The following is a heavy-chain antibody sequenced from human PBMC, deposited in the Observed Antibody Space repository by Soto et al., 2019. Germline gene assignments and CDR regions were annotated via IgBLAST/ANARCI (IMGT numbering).Heavy chain of an antibody. CDR2: INPGNGAT. J-gene: IGHJ4*02. D-gene: IGHD3-22*01. V-gene: IGHV1-3*01. CDR3: ARCVSGSRRLPLGY. CDR1: GYSFTDYA. Sequence: QVHHVQSGAEVKTPGASVKVSCRASGYSFTDYAFHWVRQAPGHSPEWLGWINPGNGATKYSQKLHGRLTITSDTSASTVYMQLSSLRYEDTAVYFCARCVSGSRRLPLGYWGQGTLVSVSS.